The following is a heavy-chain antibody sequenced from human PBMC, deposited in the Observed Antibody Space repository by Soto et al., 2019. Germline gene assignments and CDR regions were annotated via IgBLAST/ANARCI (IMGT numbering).Heavy chain of an antibody. CDR3: ARWQQLVDDAFDI. V-gene: IGHV4-34*01. J-gene: IGHJ3*02. CDR1: GGSFSGYY. CDR2: INHSGST. Sequence: SETLSLACAVYGGSFSGYYWSWIRQPPGKGLEWIGEINHSGSTNYNPSLKSRVTISVDTSKNQFSLKLSSVTAADTAVYYCARWQQLVDDAFDIWGQGTMVTVSS. D-gene: IGHD6-13*01.